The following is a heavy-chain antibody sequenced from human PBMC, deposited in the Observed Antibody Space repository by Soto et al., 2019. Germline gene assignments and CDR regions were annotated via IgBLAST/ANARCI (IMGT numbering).Heavy chain of an antibody. J-gene: IGHJ4*02. CDR2: INPILSMS. CDR1: GDTFTFYS. D-gene: IGHD3-10*01. Sequence: QVQLVQSGAEVKKPGSSVRVSCKASGDTFTFYSINWVRQAPGLGLEWMGRINPILSMSNYAQRFQGRVKMTAAKSTSTAYMEVSSLRSADKAMYYCARSYGSGYRAFDYWGQGSLVTVSS. CDR3: ARSYGSGYRAFDY. V-gene: IGHV1-69*02.